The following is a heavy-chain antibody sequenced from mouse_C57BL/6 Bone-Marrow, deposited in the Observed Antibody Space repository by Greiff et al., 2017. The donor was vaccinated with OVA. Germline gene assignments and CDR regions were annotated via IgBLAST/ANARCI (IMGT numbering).Heavy chain of an antibody. CDR3: ARGGAAQALFDY. CDR2: INPSNGGT. D-gene: IGHD3-2*02. J-gene: IGHJ2*01. V-gene: IGHV1-53*01. Sequence: QVQLQQPGTELVKPGASVKLSCKASGYTFTSYWMHWVKQRPGQGLEWIGNINPSNGGTNYNAKFKSKATLTVDKSSSTAYMQLSSLTSEDSAVYYCARGGAAQALFDYWGQGTTLTVSS. CDR1: GYTFTSYW.